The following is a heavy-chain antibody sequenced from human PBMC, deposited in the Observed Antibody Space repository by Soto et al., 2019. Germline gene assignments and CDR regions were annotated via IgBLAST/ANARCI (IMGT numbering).Heavy chain of an antibody. J-gene: IGHJ4*02. Sequence: GGSLRLSCAASGFTFTRYSMNWVRQAPGKGLEWVSSISSTTNYIYYGDSMKGRFTISRDNVKNSLYLEMNSLRAEDTAVYYCARESEDLTSNFDYWGQGTLVTVSS. CDR2: ISSTTNYI. CDR1: GFTFTRYS. V-gene: IGHV3-21*06. CDR3: ARESEDLTSNFDY.